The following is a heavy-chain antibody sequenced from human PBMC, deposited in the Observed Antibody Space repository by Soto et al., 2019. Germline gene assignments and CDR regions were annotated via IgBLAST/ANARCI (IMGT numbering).Heavy chain of an antibody. J-gene: IGHJ4*02. Sequence: GGSLRLSCAASGFTFTRYSMNWVRQAPGKGLEWVSSISSTTNYIYYGDSMKGRFTISRDNVKNSLYLEMNSLRAEDTAVYYCARESEDLTSNFDYWGQGTLVTVSS. CDR2: ISSTTNYI. CDR1: GFTFTRYS. V-gene: IGHV3-21*06. CDR3: ARESEDLTSNFDY.